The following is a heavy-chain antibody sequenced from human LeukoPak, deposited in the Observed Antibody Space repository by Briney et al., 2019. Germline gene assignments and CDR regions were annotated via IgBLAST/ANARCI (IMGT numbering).Heavy chain of an antibody. CDR2: INPNSGGT. CDR1: GYTFTGYY. J-gene: IGHJ4*02. CDR3: ARGKRGSGYYYFDY. V-gene: IGHV1-2*02. Sequence: ASVKVSCKASGYTFTGYYMHWVRQAPGQGLECMGWINPNSGGTNYAQKFQGRVTMTRDTSISTAYMELSRLRSDATAVYYCARGKRGSGYYYFDYWGQGNLVTVSS. D-gene: IGHD3-3*01.